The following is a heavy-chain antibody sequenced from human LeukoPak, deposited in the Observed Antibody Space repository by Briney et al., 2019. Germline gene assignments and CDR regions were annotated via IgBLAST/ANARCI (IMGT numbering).Heavy chain of an antibody. Sequence: PGESLRLSCAAYGFTLSGYDMNWIRQAPGKGLEWLSYMSASGTVKYYADSVKGRFTISRDNAKNSLYLQMNSLRAEDTAVYYCAELGITMIGGVWGKGTTVTISS. D-gene: IGHD3-10*02. V-gene: IGHV3-48*03. J-gene: IGHJ6*04. CDR1: GFTLSGYD. CDR2: MSASGTVK. CDR3: AELGITMIGGV.